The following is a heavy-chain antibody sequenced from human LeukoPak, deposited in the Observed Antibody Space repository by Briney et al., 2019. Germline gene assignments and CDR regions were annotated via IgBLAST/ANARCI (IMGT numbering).Heavy chain of an antibody. D-gene: IGHD5-18*01. V-gene: IGHV1-2*06. Sequence: ASVKVSCKASGYTFTGYYMHWVRQAPGQGLEWMGRINPNSGGTNYAQKFQGRVTMTRDTSISTAYMALSRLRSDDTAVYYCARGGYSYGLYYFDYWGQGTLVTVSS. CDR3: ARGGYSYGLYYFDY. J-gene: IGHJ4*02. CDR2: INPNSGGT. CDR1: GYTFTGYY.